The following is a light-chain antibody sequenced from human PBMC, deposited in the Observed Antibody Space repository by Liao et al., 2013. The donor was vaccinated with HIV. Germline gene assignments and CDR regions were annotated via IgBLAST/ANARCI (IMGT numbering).Light chain of an antibody. CDR1: NIGSKS. V-gene: IGLV3-21*04. CDR3: QVWDSSTDWV. CDR2: YDS. Sequence: SYELTQPPSVSVAPGKTARITCGGNNIGSKSVHWYQQKPGQAPVLVIYYDSDRPSGIPERFSGSNSGNTATLTINRVEAGDEADYYCQVWDSSTDWVFGGGTNLAVL. J-gene: IGLJ3*02.